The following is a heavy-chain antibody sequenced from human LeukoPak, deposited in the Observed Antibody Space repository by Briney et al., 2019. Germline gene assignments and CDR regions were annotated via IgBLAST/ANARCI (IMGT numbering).Heavy chain of an antibody. V-gene: IGHV4-61*02. J-gene: IGHJ5*02. CDR1: GGSISSGSYC. D-gene: IGHD2-15*01. Sequence: PSETLSLTCTVSGGSISSGSYCWSWIRQPAGKGLEWIGRIYTSGSTNYNPSLKSRVTISVDTSKNQFSLKLSSVTAADTAVYYCARARSGLSGWFDPWGQGTLVTVSS. CDR3: ARARSGLSGWFDP. CDR2: IYTSGST.